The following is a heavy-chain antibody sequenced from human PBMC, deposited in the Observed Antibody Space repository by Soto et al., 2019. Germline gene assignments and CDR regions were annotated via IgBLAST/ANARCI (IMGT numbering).Heavy chain of an antibody. V-gene: IGHV1-69*12. D-gene: IGHD3-16*01. J-gene: IGHJ6*02. CDR1: GGTFSSYA. Sequence: QVQLVQYGAEVKKPGSSVKVSCKASGGTFSSYAISWVRQAPGQGLEWMGGIIPIFGTANYAQKFQGRVTITADESTSTAYMELSSLRSEDTAVYYCARGGRSGTFYYYYGMDVWGQGTTVTVSS. CDR2: IIPIFGTA. CDR3: ARGGRSGTFYYYYGMDV.